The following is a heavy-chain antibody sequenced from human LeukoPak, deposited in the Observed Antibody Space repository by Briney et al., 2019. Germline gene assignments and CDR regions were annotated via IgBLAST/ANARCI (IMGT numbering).Heavy chain of an antibody. CDR1: GYTLTELS. J-gene: IGHJ3*02. CDR2: FDPEDGET. V-gene: IGHV1-24*01. CDR3: ATPRGGWLRLSSAFDI. D-gene: IGHD5-12*01. Sequence: ASVTVSCKVSGYTLTELSMHWVRQAPGKGLEWMGGFDPEDGETIYAQKFQGRVTMTEDTSTDTAYMELSSLRSEDTAVYYCATPRGGWLRLSSAFDIWGQGTMVTVSS.